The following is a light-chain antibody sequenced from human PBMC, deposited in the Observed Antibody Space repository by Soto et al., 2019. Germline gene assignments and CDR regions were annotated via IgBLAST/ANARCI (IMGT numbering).Light chain of an antibody. CDR3: QQRSSWPAT. V-gene: IGKV3-15*01. J-gene: IGKJ3*01. Sequence: IVMTQSPATLSVASGERATLSCRASQSVTNNLAWYQQKPGQAPRLLFYGASARATGIPARFSGRGSGTDFTLTISSLEPEDFAVYYCQQRSSWPATFGPGTKVDIK. CDR2: GAS. CDR1: QSVTNN.